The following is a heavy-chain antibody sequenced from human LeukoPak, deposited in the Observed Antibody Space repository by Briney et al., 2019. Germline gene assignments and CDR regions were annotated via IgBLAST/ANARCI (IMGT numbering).Heavy chain of an antibody. J-gene: IGHJ3*02. CDR2: INHSGST. Sequence: SETLSLTCADHGGSFSGYYWSWIRQPPGKGLEWIGEINHSGSTNYNPSLKSRVTISVDTSKNQFSLKLSSVTAADTAVYYCARGGCSGGSCYEDAFDIWGQGTMVTVSS. CDR1: GGSFSGYY. V-gene: IGHV4-34*01. CDR3: ARGGCSGGSCYEDAFDI. D-gene: IGHD2-15*01.